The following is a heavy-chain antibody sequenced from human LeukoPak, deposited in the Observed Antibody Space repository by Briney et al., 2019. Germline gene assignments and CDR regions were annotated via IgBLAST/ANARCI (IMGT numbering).Heavy chain of an antibody. D-gene: IGHD6-19*01. V-gene: IGHV4-34*01. CDR2: INHSGST. J-gene: IGHJ5*02. CDR1: GGSFSGYY. CDR3: ARGSGPLRWFDP. Sequence: SSETLSLTCAVYGGSFSGYYWSWIRQPPGKGLEWIGEINHSGSTNYNPSLKSRVTISVDTSKNQFSLKLSSVTAADTAVYYCARGSGPLRWFDPWGQGTLATVSS.